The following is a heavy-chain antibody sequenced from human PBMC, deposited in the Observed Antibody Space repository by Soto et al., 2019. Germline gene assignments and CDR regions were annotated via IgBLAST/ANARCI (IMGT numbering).Heavy chain of an antibody. V-gene: IGHV3-15*01. CDR3: TTDDGDYGDYYYYYMDV. Sequence: GGSLRLSCAASGFTFSNAWMSWVRQAPGKGLEWVGRIKSKTDGGTTDYAAPVKGRFTISRDDSKNTLYLQMNSLKTEDTAVYYCTTDDGDYGDYYYYYMDVWGKGTTVTVAS. CDR2: IKSKTDGGTT. D-gene: IGHD4-17*01. J-gene: IGHJ6*03. CDR1: GFTFSNAW.